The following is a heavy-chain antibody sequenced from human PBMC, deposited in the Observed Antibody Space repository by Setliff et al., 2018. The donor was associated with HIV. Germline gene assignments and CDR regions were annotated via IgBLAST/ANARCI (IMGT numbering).Heavy chain of an antibody. V-gene: IGHV4-38-2*02. D-gene: IGHD6-25*01. CDR3: VRDAVDSAGDY. Sequence: KPSETLSLTCIVSGYSISNGFYWGWVRQPPGKGPEWIGSIDHSGKAFYKSSLKSRVTISVDTSKNTFSLRLTSMTAADTAVDYCVRDAVDSAGDYWGQGKVVTVSS. CDR2: IDHSGKA. CDR1: GYSISNGFY. J-gene: IGHJ4*02.